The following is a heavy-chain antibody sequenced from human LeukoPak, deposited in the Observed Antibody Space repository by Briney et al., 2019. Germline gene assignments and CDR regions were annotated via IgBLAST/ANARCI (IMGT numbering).Heavy chain of an antibody. Sequence: GGSLRLSCAASGFTFSSYAMSWVRQAPGKGLEWVSAISGSGGSTYYADSVKGRFTISRDNSKNTLYLQMNSLRAEDTAVYYCANAGGSGSSRDYWGQGTLVTVSS. J-gene: IGHJ4*02. CDR1: GFTFSSYA. CDR2: ISGSGGST. D-gene: IGHD3-10*01. CDR3: ANAGGSGSSRDY. V-gene: IGHV3-23*01.